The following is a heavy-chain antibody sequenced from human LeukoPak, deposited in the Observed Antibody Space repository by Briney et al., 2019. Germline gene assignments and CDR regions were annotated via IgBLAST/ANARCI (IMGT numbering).Heavy chain of an antibody. CDR2: IYTSGST. V-gene: IGHV4-61*02. D-gene: IGHD3-22*01. J-gene: IGHJ4*02. CDR3: ARVGPYYYDSSGYYSFDY. Sequence: SQTLSLTCTVSGGSISSGSYYWSWIRQPAGKGLEWIGRIYTSGSTNYNPSLKSRVTISVDTSKNQFSLKLSSVTAADTAVYYCARVGPYYYDSSGYYSFDYWGQGTLVTVSS. CDR1: GGSISSGSYY.